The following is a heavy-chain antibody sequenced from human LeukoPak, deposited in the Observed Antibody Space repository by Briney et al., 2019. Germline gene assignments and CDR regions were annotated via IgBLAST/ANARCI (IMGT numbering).Heavy chain of an antibody. J-gene: IGHJ4*02. D-gene: IGHD5-24*01. CDR2: ISSSGSTI. CDR3: ARGVATIIRSGAPNDY. V-gene: IGHV3-11*01. Sequence: GGSLRLSCAASGFTFSDYYMSWIPQAPGKGLEWVSYISSSGSTIYYADSVKGRFTISRDNAKNSLYLQMNSLRAEDTAVYYCARGVATIIRSGAPNDYWGQGTLVTVSS. CDR1: GFTFSDYY.